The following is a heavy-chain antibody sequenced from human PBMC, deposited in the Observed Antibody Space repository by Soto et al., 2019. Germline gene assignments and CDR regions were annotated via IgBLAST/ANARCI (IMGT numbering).Heavy chain of an antibody. CDR3: ASRSNMVRSNDY. V-gene: IGHV3-66*01. Sequence: GXSLTLSCAASGFTVRSNSMSWVCQAPGNGLEWVSVIYSGGSTYYADSVTGRFTISRYNSKKTLYLQMNSLRAEDTAVYFCASRSNMVRSNDYWGQGTLVTVS. CDR2: IYSGGST. D-gene: IGHD3-10*01. CDR1: GFTVRSNS. J-gene: IGHJ4*02.